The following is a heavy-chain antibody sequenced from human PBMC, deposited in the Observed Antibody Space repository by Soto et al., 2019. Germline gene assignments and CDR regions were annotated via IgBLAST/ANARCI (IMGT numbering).Heavy chain of an antibody. CDR2: IYYSGST. V-gene: IGHV4-39*02. CDR1: GGPISSSSYY. CDR3: ARELWFGEYRYWDNYYYYMDV. D-gene: IGHD3-10*01. J-gene: IGHJ6*03. Sequence: SETLSLTCPVSGGPISSSSYYWGWIRQPPGKGLERIGSIYYSGSTYYNPSLKSRVTISVDTSKNQFSLKLSSVTAADTAVYYCARELWFGEYRYWDNYYYYMDVWGKGTTVTVAS.